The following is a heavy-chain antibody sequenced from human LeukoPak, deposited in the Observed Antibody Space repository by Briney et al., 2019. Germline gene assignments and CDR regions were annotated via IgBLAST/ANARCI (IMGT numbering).Heavy chain of an antibody. CDR1: GFTFSSYA. D-gene: IGHD1-1*01. V-gene: IGHV3-23*01. Sequence: GGSLRLSCAASGFTFSSYAMSWVRQAPGKGLEWVSAISGSGGSTYYADSVKGRFTISRDNSKNTLYLQMNSLRAEDTALYYCARGGSRYNPFDSWGQGTLVTVSS. CDR2: ISGSGGST. CDR3: ARGGSRYNPFDS. J-gene: IGHJ4*02.